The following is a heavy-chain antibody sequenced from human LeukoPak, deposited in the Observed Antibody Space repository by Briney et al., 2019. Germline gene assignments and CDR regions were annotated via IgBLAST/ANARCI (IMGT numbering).Heavy chain of an antibody. CDR2: ISWNSGSI. D-gene: IGHD3-22*01. CDR3: AKDREAYYYDSSGEFDY. CDR1: GFTFDDYA. J-gene: IGHJ4*02. V-gene: IGHV3-9*01. Sequence: GRSLRLSCAASGFTFDDYAMHWVRQAPGKGLEWVSGISWNSGSIVYADSVKGRFTISRDNSKNTLYLQMNSLRAEDTAVYYCAKDREAYYYDSSGEFDYWGQGTLVTVSS.